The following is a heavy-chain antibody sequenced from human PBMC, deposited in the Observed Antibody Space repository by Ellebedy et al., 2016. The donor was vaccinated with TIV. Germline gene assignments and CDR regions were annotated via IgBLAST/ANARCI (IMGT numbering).Heavy chain of an antibody. J-gene: IGHJ5*02. Sequence: GGSLRLSCVASGFSFRSYWMSWVRQAPGKGLEWVANIYQDGSNQFYVDSVKGRFTISRDNANKSLFLQMNSLKGEDTAVYYSARRGSYGDYAVQINSWFDRWGRGTLVTVSS. CDR3: ARRGSYGDYAVQINSWFDR. CDR1: GFSFRSYW. D-gene: IGHD4-17*01. CDR2: IYQDGSNQ. V-gene: IGHV3-7*01.